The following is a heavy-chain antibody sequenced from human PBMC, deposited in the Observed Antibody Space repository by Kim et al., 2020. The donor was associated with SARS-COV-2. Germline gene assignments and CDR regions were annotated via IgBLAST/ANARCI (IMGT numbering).Heavy chain of an antibody. V-gene: IGHV3-23*01. CDR2: ISGSGGST. CDR1: GFTFSSYA. D-gene: IGHD6-19*01. J-gene: IGHJ4*02. Sequence: GGSLRLSCAASGFTFSSYAMSWVRQAPGKGLEWVSAISGSGGSTYYADSVKGRFTISRDNSKNTLYLQMNSLRAEDTAVYYCAKGPYSSGWYGLRVYYFDYWGQGTLVTVSS. CDR3: AKGPYSSGWYGLRVYYFDY.